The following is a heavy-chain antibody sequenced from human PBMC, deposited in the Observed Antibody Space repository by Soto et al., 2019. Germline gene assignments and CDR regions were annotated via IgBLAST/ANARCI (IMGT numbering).Heavy chain of an antibody. CDR1: GFTFSSYA. CDR2: ISGSGGST. V-gene: IGHV3-23*01. Sequence: GGSLRLSCAASGFTFSSYAMSWVRQAPGKGLEWVSAISGSGGSTYYADSVKGRFTISRDNSKNTLYLQMNSLRAEDTALYYCAKDVFTIFGGDLGYWGQGTLVTVSS. CDR3: AKDVFTIFGGDLGY. D-gene: IGHD3-3*01. J-gene: IGHJ4*02.